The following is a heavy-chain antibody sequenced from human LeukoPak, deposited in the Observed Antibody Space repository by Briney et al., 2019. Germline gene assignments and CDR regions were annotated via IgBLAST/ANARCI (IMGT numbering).Heavy chain of an antibody. J-gene: IGHJ4*02. V-gene: IGHV1-18*01. D-gene: IGHD6-19*01. CDR3: ARDGGQWLVAGFDY. CDR2: ISAYNGNT. CDR1: GYTFTSYG. Sequence: ASVKVSCKASGYTFTSYGISWVRQAPGQGLEWMGWISAYNGNTNYVRKLQGRVTMTTDTSTSTAYMELRSLRSDDTAVYYCARDGGQWLVAGFDYWGQGTLVTVSS.